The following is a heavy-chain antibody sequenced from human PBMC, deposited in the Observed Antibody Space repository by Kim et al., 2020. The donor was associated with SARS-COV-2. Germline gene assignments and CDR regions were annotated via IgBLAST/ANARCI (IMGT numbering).Heavy chain of an antibody. Sequence: SVEGRFTISRDNAKNSLYLQMNSLRDEDTAVYYCARDLEIVVVIARPLDYWGQGTLVTVSS. CDR3: ARDLEIVVVIARPLDY. D-gene: IGHD3-22*01. V-gene: IGHV3-48*02. J-gene: IGHJ4*02.